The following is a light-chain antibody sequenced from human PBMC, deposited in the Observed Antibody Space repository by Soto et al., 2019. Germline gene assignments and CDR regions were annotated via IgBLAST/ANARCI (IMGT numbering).Light chain of an antibody. J-gene: IGKJ1*01. CDR3: QQYNKWPPWT. Sequence: EIVMTQSPATLSVSLGERATLSCRASQSVSGNLAWYQQKPGQAPRLLIYGASTRATGIPARFSGSGSGTEFTLTISSLQSEDFAVYYCQQYNKWPPWTFGQGTKVEIK. CDR1: QSVSGN. V-gene: IGKV3-15*01. CDR2: GAS.